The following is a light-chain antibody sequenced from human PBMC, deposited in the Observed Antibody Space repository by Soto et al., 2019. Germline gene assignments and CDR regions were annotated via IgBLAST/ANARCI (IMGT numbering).Light chain of an antibody. CDR3: CSYAGSSTSLYV. CDR1: SSDVGSYNL. J-gene: IGLJ1*01. CDR2: EGS. V-gene: IGLV2-23*01. Sequence: SALTQPASVSGSPGQSITISCTGTSSDVGSYNLVSWYQQHPGKAPKLMIYEGSKRPSGVSNRFSGSKSGNTASLTISGLQAEDEAAYYCCSYAGSSTSLYVFGTGTKLTVL.